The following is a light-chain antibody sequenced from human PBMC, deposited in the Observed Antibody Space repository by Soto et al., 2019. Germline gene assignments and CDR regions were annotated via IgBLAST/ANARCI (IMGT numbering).Light chain of an antibody. CDR2: DAS. J-gene: IGKJ5*01. CDR1: QSIGNF. Sequence: IVLTQSPAILSFSPGERATLSCRASQSIGNFLAWYQQKPGQPPRLLIFDASNRAAGVPARFSGSGSGTDFTLTIRSLEPEDFAVYFCQQRSSWPPITFGQGTRLEI. CDR3: QQRSSWPPIT. V-gene: IGKV3-11*01.